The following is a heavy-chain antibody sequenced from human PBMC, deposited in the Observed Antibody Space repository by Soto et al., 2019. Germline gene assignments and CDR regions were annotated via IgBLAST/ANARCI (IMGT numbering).Heavy chain of an antibody. CDR1: GFTFSSYG. V-gene: IGHV3-30*18. Sequence: QVQLVESGGGVVQPGRSLRLSCAASGFTFSSYGMHWVRQAPGKGLEWVAVISYDGSNTYYADSVKGRFTISRDNSKNTLYLQMNSLRAEDTAVYYCAKDQYDFWGQGTLVTVSS. CDR3: AKDQYDF. J-gene: IGHJ4*02. CDR2: ISYDGSNT. D-gene: IGHD3-3*01.